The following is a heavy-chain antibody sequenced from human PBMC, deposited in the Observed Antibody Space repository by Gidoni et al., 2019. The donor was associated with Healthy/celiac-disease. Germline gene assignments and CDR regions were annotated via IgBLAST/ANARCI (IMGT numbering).Heavy chain of an antibody. V-gene: IGHV4-30-4*01. J-gene: IGHJ4*02. CDR2: IYYSGST. CDR1: GGSLRSGDYY. CDR3: AREGSGYDSGWFDY. D-gene: IGHD5-12*01. Sequence: QVQLQESGPGLEKPSQTLSLPCTVSGGSLRSGDYYWSWIRPPPGKGLEWIGYIYYSGSTYYNPSLKSRVTISVDTSKNQFSLKLSSVTAADTAVYYCAREGSGYDSGWFDYWGQGTLVTVSS.